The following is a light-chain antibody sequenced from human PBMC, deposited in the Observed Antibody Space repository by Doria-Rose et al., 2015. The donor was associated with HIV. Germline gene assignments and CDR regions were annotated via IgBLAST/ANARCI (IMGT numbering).Light chain of an antibody. CDR2: SAY. CDR1: QGISSW. V-gene: IGKV1-12*01. CDR3: QQSKSFPRT. Sequence: DIQMTQSPPSVSASVGDRVSIACRASQGISSWLAWYQQKPGKAPKLLIYSAYSLQSGVPSKFSGTGSETDFTLTITSLQPEDFATYYRQQSKSFPRTFGEGTRVEIK. J-gene: IGKJ5*01.